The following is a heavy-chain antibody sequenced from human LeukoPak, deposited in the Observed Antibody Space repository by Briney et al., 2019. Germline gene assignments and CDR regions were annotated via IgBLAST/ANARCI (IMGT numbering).Heavy chain of an antibody. CDR1: GGSIRSNY. V-gene: IGHV4-4*07. CDR2: IYTSGRT. CDR3: ARGDCSSTSCPYYYYGMDV. J-gene: IGHJ6*02. D-gene: IGHD2-2*01. Sequence: SETLSLTCTVSGGSIRSNYWSWIRQPAGKGLEWIGRIYTSGRTNYNPSLKSRVTMSLDTSKKQFSLKLRSVNAADTAVYYCARGDCSSTSCPYYYYGMDVWGQGTTVTVSS.